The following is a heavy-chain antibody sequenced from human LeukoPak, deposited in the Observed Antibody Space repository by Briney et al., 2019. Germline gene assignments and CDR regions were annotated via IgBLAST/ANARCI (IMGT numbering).Heavy chain of an antibody. Sequence: GGSLRLSCAASGFTFSSYSMNWVRQAPGKGLEWVSSISSSSSYIYYADSVKGRFTISRDNAKNSLYLQMNSLRAEDTAVYYCLTRSLLAVTGNYYMDVWGKGTTVTVSS. CDR3: LTRSLLAVTGNYYMDV. CDR2: ISSSSSYI. CDR1: GFTFSSYS. D-gene: IGHD6-19*01. J-gene: IGHJ6*03. V-gene: IGHV3-21*04.